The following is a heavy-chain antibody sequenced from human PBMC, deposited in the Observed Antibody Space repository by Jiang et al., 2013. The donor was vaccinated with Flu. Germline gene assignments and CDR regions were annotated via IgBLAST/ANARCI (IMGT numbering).Heavy chain of an antibody. V-gene: IGHV1-46*03. Sequence: KVSCKASGYTFTSYYMHWVRQAPGQGLEWMGIINPSGGSTSYAQKFQGRVTMTRDTSTSTVYMELSSLRSEDTAVYYCARAYCSGGSCYSLFDYWGQGTLVTVSS. D-gene: IGHD2-15*01. J-gene: IGHJ4*02. CDR3: ARAYCSGGSCYSLFDY. CDR1: GYTFTSYY. CDR2: INPSGGST.